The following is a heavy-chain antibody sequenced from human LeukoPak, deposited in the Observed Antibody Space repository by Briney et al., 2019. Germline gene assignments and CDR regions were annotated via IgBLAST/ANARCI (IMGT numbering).Heavy chain of an antibody. J-gene: IGHJ3*02. D-gene: IGHD6-13*01. CDR1: GLTFSDYY. CDR3: ARPSSSWSHDAFDI. Sequence: KSGGSLRLSCAASGLTFSDYYMSWIRQAPGKGLEWVSYISSSGSTIYYADSVKGRFTISRDNAKNSLYLQMNSLRAEDTAVYYCARPSSSWSHDAFDIWGQGTMVTVSS. V-gene: IGHV3-11*04. CDR2: ISSSGSTI.